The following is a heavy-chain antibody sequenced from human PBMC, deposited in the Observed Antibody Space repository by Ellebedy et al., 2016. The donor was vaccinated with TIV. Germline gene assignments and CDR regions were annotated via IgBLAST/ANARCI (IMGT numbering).Heavy chain of an antibody. Sequence: AASVKVSCKTSGYTFTDYYIHWVRQAPGQGLEWMAWINPNSGGTNYAQKFQGRVTVTRDTSTGTAFLELSRLKSDDTAVYYCTRDLTNIVSGDYWGQGTQVTVSS. J-gene: IGHJ4*02. V-gene: IGHV1-2*02. D-gene: IGHD5/OR15-5a*01. CDR3: TRDLTNIVSGDY. CDR1: GYTFTDYY. CDR2: INPNSGGT.